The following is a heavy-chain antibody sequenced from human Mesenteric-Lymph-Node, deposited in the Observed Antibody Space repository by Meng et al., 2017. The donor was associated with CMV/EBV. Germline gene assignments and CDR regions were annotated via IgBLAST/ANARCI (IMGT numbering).Heavy chain of an antibody. V-gene: IGHV4-34*01. J-gene: IGHJ5*02. CDR3: ARDWFDP. CDR2: IKHRGST. CDR1: GGSLSGYY. Sequence: TLSLNGAGAGGSLSGYYWSGNGQPPGRGMEWIGEIKHRGSTNYNQSLKSRVTISVDTSKNQFSLKLSSVTAADTAVYYCARDWFDPWGQGTLVTGSS.